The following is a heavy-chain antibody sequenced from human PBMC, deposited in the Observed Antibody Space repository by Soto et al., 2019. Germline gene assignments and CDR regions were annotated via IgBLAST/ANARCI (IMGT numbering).Heavy chain of an antibody. Sequence: SETLSLTCTVSGGSISSYYWSWIRQPPGKGLEWIGYIYYSGSTNYNPSLKSRVTISVDTSKNQFSLKLSSVTAADTAVYYCARGTTGEQQLVLGARPGFDPWGQGTLVTVSS. J-gene: IGHJ5*02. V-gene: IGHV4-59*01. CDR1: GGSISSYY. CDR3: ARGTTGEQQLVLGARPGFDP. D-gene: IGHD6-13*01. CDR2: IYYSGST.